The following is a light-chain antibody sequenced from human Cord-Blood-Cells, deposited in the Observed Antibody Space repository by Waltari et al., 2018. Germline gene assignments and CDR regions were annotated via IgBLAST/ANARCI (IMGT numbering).Light chain of an antibody. CDR2: KAS. J-gene: IGKJ1*01. CDR3: QQYNSYSGT. CDR1: QSISSW. V-gene: IGKV1-5*03. Sequence: DIQLTQSPSTLSASVGDRVPITCRASQSISSWLAWYQQKPGKAPKLPIYKASSLESGVPSRFSGSGSGTEFTLTISSLQPDDFATYYCQQYNSYSGTFGQGTKVEIK.